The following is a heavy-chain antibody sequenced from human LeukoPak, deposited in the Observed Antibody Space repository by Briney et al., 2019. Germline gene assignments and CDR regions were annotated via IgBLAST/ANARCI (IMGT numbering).Heavy chain of an antibody. CDR2: INPNNGGT. CDR3: ARDLLHVYYYDSSGYVRGAFDI. Sequence: ASVKVSCKASGYTFTGYYLHWVRQAPGQGLEWMGWINPNNGGTKSTQKFQGRVTMARDTSISTAYMELSRLRSDDTAVYYCARDLLHVYYYDSSGYVRGAFDIWGQGTMVTVSS. V-gene: IGHV1-2*02. CDR1: GYTFTGYY. D-gene: IGHD3-22*01. J-gene: IGHJ3*02.